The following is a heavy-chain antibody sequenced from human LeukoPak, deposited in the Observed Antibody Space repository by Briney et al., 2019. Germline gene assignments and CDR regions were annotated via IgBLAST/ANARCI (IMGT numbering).Heavy chain of an antibody. CDR3: ARDVTLGNFDY. CDR1: GFTFSSYS. J-gene: IGHJ4*02. V-gene: IGHV3-21*01. CDR2: ISSSSSYI. Sequence: GGSLRLSCAASGFTFSSYSMNWVRQAPGKGLEWVSSISSSSSYIYYADSVKGRFTISRDNAKNSLYLQMNSLRAEDTAVYYCARDVTLGNFDYWGQGTLVTVSS. D-gene: IGHD3-16*01.